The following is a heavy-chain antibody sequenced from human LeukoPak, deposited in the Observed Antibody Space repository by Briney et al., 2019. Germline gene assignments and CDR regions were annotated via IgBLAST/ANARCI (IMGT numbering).Heavy chain of an antibody. J-gene: IGHJ4*02. Sequence: QPGGPLRLSCAASGFTFSSYDMHWVRQATGKGLEWVSAIGTAGDTYYPGSVKGRFTISRENAKNSLYLQMNSLRAGDTAVYYCARGYYYGSGNPIYFDYWGQGTLVTVSS. V-gene: IGHV3-13*04. D-gene: IGHD3-10*01. CDR1: GFTFSSYD. CDR3: ARGYYYGSGNPIYFDY. CDR2: IGTAGDT.